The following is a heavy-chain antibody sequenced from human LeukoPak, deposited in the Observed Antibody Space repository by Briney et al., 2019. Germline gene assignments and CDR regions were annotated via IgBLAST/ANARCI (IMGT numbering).Heavy chain of an antibody. CDR3: AKDRRRDDVLPGSFSD. D-gene: IGHD3-9*01. Sequence: PGGSLRLSCAASGFTFADYGMSWVRQAPGKGLEWVSGINWHGGSTGYADSVEGRFTISRDNSKNTLYLQLNSLRAGDTALYFCAKDRRRDDVLPGSFSDWGQGTLVTVSS. J-gene: IGHJ4*02. CDR1: GFTFADYG. V-gene: IGHV3-20*04. CDR2: INWHGGST.